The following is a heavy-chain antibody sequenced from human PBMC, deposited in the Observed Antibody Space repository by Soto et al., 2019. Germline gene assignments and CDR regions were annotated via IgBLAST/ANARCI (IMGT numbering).Heavy chain of an antibody. J-gene: IGHJ4*02. Sequence: QVQLRQWGAGLLKPSETLSLTCAVYGGSFSGYYWTWIRQPPGTGLEWIGEINHSGSTNYNPSLKSRVTISVDTSKNQFSLKLTSVTAADTAVYYCARDKITGLCDYWGQGTLVTVSS. CDR1: GGSFSGYY. V-gene: IGHV4-34*01. D-gene: IGHD2-8*02. CDR3: ARDKITGLCDY. CDR2: INHSGST.